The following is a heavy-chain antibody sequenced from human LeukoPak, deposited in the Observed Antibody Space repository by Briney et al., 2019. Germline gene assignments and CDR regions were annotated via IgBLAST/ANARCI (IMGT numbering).Heavy chain of an antibody. Sequence: SETLSLTCTVSGGSISSSSYYWGWIRQPPGKGLEWIVSIYYSGSTYYNPSLKSRVTISVDTSKNQFSLKLSSVTAAGTAVYYCARHGDGDYPLDYWGQGTLVTVSS. D-gene: IGHD4-17*01. CDR1: GGSISSSSYY. CDR3: ARHGDGDYPLDY. CDR2: IYYSGST. J-gene: IGHJ4*02. V-gene: IGHV4-39*01.